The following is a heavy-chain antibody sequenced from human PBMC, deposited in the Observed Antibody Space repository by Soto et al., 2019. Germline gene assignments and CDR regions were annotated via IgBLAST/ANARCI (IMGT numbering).Heavy chain of an antibody. V-gene: IGHV3-30-3*01. J-gene: IGHJ4*02. Sequence: QVHLVESGGGVVQPGRSLRLSCTASEFTFSDHAMHWVRQAPGEGLEWLALLSYDGSHSYYADSLRGRFTISRDNSMNTLFLQMNSLRAEDTAIYYCARDPRKGYCSGGYCYAPDFWGQGTLVTVSS. CDR2: LSYDGSHS. D-gene: IGHD2-15*01. CDR1: EFTFSDHA. CDR3: ARDPRKGYCSGGYCYAPDF.